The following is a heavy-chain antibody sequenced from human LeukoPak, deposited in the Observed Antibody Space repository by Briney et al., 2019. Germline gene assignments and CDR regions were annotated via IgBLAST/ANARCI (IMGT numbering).Heavy chain of an antibody. Sequence: PGGALRLSSAHSGVKLADYGVCSVCEAPQRGVGRGCDINWNGAWTGYADSVKGRFTISRDNAKNSLYLQMNSLRAEDTALYYCAGYYYDSSRGFDLWGQGTLVTVSA. J-gene: IGHJ5*02. V-gene: IGHV3-20*03. D-gene: IGHD3-22*01. CDR2: INWNGAWT. CDR3: AGYYYDSSRGFDL. CDR1: GVKLADYG.